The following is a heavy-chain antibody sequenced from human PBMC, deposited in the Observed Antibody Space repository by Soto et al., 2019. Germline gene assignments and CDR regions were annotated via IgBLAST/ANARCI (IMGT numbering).Heavy chain of an antibody. Sequence: PGGSLRLSCAASGFSLSSYAMHWVRQAPGKGLEWVAVISYDGSNKYYADSVKGRFTISRDNSKNTLYLQMNSLRAEDTAVYYCARGPGGLVLLYYYYGMDVWGQGTTVTVSS. CDR1: GFSLSSYA. J-gene: IGHJ6*02. CDR2: ISYDGSNK. D-gene: IGHD6-19*01. CDR3: ARGPGGLVLLYYYYGMDV. V-gene: IGHV3-30-3*01.